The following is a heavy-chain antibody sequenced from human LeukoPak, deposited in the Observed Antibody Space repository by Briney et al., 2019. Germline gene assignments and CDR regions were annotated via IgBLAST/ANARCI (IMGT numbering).Heavy chain of an antibody. CDR2: ISSSSSYI. D-gene: IGHD1-26*01. CDR3: ARNEGGLSRGY. Sequence: GGSLRLSCAASGFTFSSYSMNWVRQAPGKGLEWVSSISSSSSYIYYADSVQCRFTISRYNAKNSLYLQMNSLRAEATAVYYCARNEGGLSRGYWGQGTLVTVSS. CDR1: GFTFSSYS. J-gene: IGHJ4*02. V-gene: IGHV3-21*01.